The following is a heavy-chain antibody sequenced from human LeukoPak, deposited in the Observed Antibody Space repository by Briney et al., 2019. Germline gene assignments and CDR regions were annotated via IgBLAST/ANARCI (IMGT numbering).Heavy chain of an antibody. CDR3: ARVRGYSYGYDP. V-gene: IGHV4-59*01. D-gene: IGHD5-18*01. J-gene: IGHJ5*02. Sequence: PSETLSLTCTVSGGSISNYYWSWIRQPPGKGLEWIGYIYYSGSTNYNPSLKSRVTISVDTSKNQFSLKLSSVTAADTAVYYCARVRGYSYGYDPWGQGTLVTVSS. CDR1: GGSISNYY. CDR2: IYYSGST.